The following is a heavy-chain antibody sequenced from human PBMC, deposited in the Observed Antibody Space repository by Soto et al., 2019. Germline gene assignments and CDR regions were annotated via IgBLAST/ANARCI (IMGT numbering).Heavy chain of an antibody. D-gene: IGHD3-22*01. CDR2: ISHDGTNK. Sequence: GGSLRLSCVASGFSLSNYWVHWVRQAPGKGLEWVAAISHDGTNKNYGDSVKGRFTISRDNSKKTLYLQMNSLRPEDTALYYCAKDEYYYSRSGYYIFDSWGQGTLVTSPQ. CDR3: AKDEYYYSRSGYYIFDS. CDR1: GFSLSNYW. J-gene: IGHJ4*02. V-gene: IGHV3-30*18.